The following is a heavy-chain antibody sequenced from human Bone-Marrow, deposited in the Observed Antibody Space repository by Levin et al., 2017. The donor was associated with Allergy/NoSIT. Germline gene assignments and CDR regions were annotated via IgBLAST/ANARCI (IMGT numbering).Heavy chain of an antibody. CDR2: MFYRGSS. D-gene: IGHD5-12*01. CDR1: GASVTRTY. Sequence: SQTLSLTCNVSGASVTRTYWSWIRQPPGKGLEWIGYMFYRGSSTYNPSLKSRVTLSMDTSKNQFSLKLTSVTAADTAVYYCARGLATIEFDYWGQGVQVAVSS. J-gene: IGHJ4*02. V-gene: IGHV4-59*02. CDR3: ARGLATIEFDY.